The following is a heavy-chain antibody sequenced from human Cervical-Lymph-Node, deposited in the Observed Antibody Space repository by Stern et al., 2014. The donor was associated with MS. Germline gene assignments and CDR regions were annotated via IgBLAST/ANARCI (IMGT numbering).Heavy chain of an antibody. D-gene: IGHD3-10*01. Sequence: VQLVESGGGVVQPGRSLRLSCAASGFTFSSYGMHWVRQAPGKGLEWVAVIWYDGSNKYYADSVKGRFTISRDNSKNTLYLQMNSLRAEDTAVYYCARGGDVRGVMLDYWGQGTLVTVSS. J-gene: IGHJ4*02. CDR2: IWYDGSNK. CDR1: GFTFSSYG. CDR3: ARGGDVRGVMLDY. V-gene: IGHV3-33*01.